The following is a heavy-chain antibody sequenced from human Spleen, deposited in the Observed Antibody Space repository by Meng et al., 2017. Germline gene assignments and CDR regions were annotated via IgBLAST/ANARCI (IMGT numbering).Heavy chain of an antibody. D-gene: IGHD5-12*01. CDR2: LYYSGST. J-gene: IGHJ4*02. V-gene: IGHV4-59*12. CDR1: GGSISSYY. CDR3: ARETDIVATAALPY. Sequence: SDTLSLTCTVSGGSISSYYWSWIRQPPGKGLEWIGYLYYSGSTNYNPSLKSRATISVHTSQNHLPLKLSSVTAADSAVYYCARETDIVATAALPYWGQGTLITVSS.